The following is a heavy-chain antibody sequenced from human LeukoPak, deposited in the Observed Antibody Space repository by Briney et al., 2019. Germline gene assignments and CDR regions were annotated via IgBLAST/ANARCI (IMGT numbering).Heavy chain of an antibody. CDR3: AKLGNRNVVVVPSREDGFDP. D-gene: IGHD2-2*01. CDR2: ISGSGGST. CDR1: GFTFSSYA. Sequence: GGSLRLSCAASGFTFSSYAMSWVRQAPGKGLEWVSAISGSGGSTYYADSVKGRFTISRDNSKNTLYLQMNSLRAEDTAVYYCAKLGNRNVVVVPSREDGFDPWGQGTLVTVSS. V-gene: IGHV3-23*01. J-gene: IGHJ5*02.